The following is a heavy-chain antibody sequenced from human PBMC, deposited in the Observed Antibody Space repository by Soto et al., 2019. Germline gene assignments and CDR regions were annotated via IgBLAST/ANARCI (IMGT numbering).Heavy chain of an antibody. CDR3: AKDKSSAAAGDAFDI. Sequence: EVQLVESGGGLVQPGRSLRLSCAASGFTFDDYAMHWVRQAPGKDLEWVSGISWNSGSIGYADSVKGRFTISRDNAKNSLYLQMNSLRAEDTALYYCAKDKSSAAAGDAFDIWGQGTMVTVSS. V-gene: IGHV3-9*01. D-gene: IGHD6-13*01. CDR1: GFTFDDYA. J-gene: IGHJ3*02. CDR2: ISWNSGSI.